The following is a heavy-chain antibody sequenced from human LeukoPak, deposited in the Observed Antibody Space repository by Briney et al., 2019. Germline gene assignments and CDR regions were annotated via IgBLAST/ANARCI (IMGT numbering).Heavy chain of an antibody. Sequence: SETLSLTCAVYGGSFSGYYWSWIRQPPGKGLEWIGEINHSGSTNYNPSLKGRVTISVDTSKNQFSLKLSSVTAADTAVYYCARGGIVVVPAAVRHFDYWGQGTLVTVSS. V-gene: IGHV4-34*01. J-gene: IGHJ4*02. CDR3: ARGGIVVVPAAVRHFDY. CDR2: INHSGST. CDR1: GGSFSGYY. D-gene: IGHD2-2*01.